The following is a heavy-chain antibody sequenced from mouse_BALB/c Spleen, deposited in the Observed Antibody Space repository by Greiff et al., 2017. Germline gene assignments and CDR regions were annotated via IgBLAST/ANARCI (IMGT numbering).Heavy chain of an antibody. CDR3: ARSVASTFDY. V-gene: IGHV5-17*02. CDR1: GFTFSSFG. CDR2: ISSGSSTI. D-gene: IGHD1-3*01. Sequence: EVHLVESGGGLVQPGGSRKLSCAASGFTFSSFGMHWVRQAPEKGLEWVAYISSGSSTIYYADTVKGRFTISRDNPKNTLFLQMTSLRSEDTAMYYCARSVASTFDYWGQGTTLTVSS. J-gene: IGHJ2*01.